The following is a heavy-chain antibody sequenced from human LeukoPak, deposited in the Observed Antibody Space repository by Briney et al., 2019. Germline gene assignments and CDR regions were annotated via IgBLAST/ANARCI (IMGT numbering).Heavy chain of an antibody. V-gene: IGHV4-31*03. CDR2: IYYSGST. J-gene: IGHJ4*02. CDR1: GGSISSGGYY. Sequence: TSETLSLTCTVSGGSISSGGYYWSWIRQHPGKGLEWIGYIYYSGSTYYNPSLKSRVTISVDTSKNQFSLKLSSVTAADTAVYYCARRPYSSSGPFDCWGQGTLVTVSS. D-gene: IGHD6-6*01. CDR3: ARRPYSSSGPFDC.